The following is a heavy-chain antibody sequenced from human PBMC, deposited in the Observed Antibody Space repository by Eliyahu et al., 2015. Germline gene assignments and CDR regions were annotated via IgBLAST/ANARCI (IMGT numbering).Heavy chain of an antibody. CDR3: AHSWGIGDGYNLGEFDY. Sequence: QITLKESGPTLVKPTQTLTLTCTFXGFSLSTSGVGGGWIRQPPGKALEWLALIYWDDDKRYSPSLKSRLTITKDTSKNQVVLTMTNMDPVDTATYYCAHSWGIGDGYNLGEFDYWGQGTLVTVSS. CDR2: IYWDDDK. D-gene: IGHD5-24*01. J-gene: IGHJ4*02. V-gene: IGHV2-5*02. CDR1: GFSLSTSGVG.